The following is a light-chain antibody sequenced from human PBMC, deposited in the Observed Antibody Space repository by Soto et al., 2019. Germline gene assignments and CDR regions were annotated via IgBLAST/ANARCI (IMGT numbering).Light chain of an antibody. Sequence: EIVLTQSPGTLSLSPGERATLSCRASQSVSNSYLAWYQQKPGQAPRLLIYGASSRATGIPDRFSGGGSGTDFALTISRLEPEDFAVYHCQQYGGSPWTFGQGTKVEIK. V-gene: IGKV3-20*01. CDR3: QQYGGSPWT. CDR1: QSVSNSY. J-gene: IGKJ1*01. CDR2: GAS.